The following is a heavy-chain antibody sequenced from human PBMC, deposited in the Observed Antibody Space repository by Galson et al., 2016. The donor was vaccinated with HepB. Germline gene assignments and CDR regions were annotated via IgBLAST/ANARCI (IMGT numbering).Heavy chain of an antibody. D-gene: IGHD6-25*01. Sequence: SLRLSCAASGSTFTDYWMSWVRQAPGKGLEWVANIKEDGSEITYVDSVRGRFTISRDNAKNSLFLQMNRLGVEDTAVYYCARDRQRHYYFYGMDVWGHGTTATVSS. CDR3: ARDRQRHYYFYGMDV. V-gene: IGHV3-7*01. CDR2: IKEDGSEI. J-gene: IGHJ6*02. CDR1: GSTFTDYW.